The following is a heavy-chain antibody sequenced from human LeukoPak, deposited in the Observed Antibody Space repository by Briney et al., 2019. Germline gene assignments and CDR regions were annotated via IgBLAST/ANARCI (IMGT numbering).Heavy chain of an antibody. CDR3: ARGSHPVGYCSGGSCYSFRSDAFDI. CDR2: IDPDGSTT. V-gene: IGHV3-74*01. D-gene: IGHD2-15*01. Sequence: PGGSLRLSCAASGVTLRRYWMHWVRQAPGKGLVWVSRIDPDGSTTTYADSVKGRFTISRDNAKNTVYLQMNSLRAEDTAVYNCARGSHPVGYCSGGSCYSFRSDAFDIWGQGAMVTVSS. J-gene: IGHJ3*02. CDR1: GVTLRRYW.